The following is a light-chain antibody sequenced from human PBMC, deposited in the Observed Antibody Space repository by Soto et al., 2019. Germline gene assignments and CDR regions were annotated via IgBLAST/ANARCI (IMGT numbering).Light chain of an antibody. CDR1: QSVSSY. CDR3: QQRSNWPPNT. CDR2: DAS. Sequence: EIVLTQSPATLSLSPGERATLSCRASQSVSSYLAWYQQKPGQAPRLLIYDASNRATSIPARFSGSGSGTDFTLNISRLEPEDFAVYYCQQRSNWPPNTFGQGTKLEIK. J-gene: IGKJ2*01. V-gene: IGKV3-11*01.